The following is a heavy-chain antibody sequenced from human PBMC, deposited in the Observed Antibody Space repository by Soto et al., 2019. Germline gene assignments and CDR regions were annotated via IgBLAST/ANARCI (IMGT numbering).Heavy chain of an antibody. CDR3: AKDGPDIITGTRRSEYYFDY. D-gene: IGHD1-7*01. CDR1: GFTFDNYA. Sequence: PGGSLRLSCAASGFTFDNYAMSWVRQAPGTGLEWVSYITGTGENIQYADSVKGRFTISRDNSKNTLYLQMNSLRAEDTAVYYCAKDGPDIITGTRRSEYYFDYWGREPWSPSPQ. J-gene: IGHJ4*02. CDR2: ITGTGENI. V-gene: IGHV3-23*01.